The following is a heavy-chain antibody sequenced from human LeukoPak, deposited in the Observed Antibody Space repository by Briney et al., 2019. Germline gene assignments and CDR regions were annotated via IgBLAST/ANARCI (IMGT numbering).Heavy chain of an antibody. Sequence: GGSLRLSCAASGFTFSSYAMSWVRQAPGKGLEWVSAISGSGGSTYYADSVKGRFTIPRDNSKNTLYLQMNSLRAEGTAVYYCAKVPRGYSGYDYYYFDYWGQGTLVTVSS. D-gene: IGHD5-12*01. J-gene: IGHJ4*02. CDR1: GFTFSSYA. V-gene: IGHV3-23*01. CDR3: AKVPRGYSGYDYYYFDY. CDR2: ISGSGGST.